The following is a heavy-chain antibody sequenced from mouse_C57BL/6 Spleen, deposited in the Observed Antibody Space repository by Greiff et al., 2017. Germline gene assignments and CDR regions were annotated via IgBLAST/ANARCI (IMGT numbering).Heavy chain of an antibody. CDR1: GYTFTSYW. V-gene: IGHV1-64*01. CDR2: IHPNSGST. J-gene: IGHJ4*01. CDR3: ARYTTVPMDY. D-gene: IGHD1-1*01. Sequence: QVQLQQPGAELVKPGASVKLSCKASGYTFTSYWMHWVKQRPGQGLEWIGMIHPNSGSTNYNEKFKSKATLTVDKSSSTAYMQLSSLTAEDSAVYYCARYTTVPMDYWGQGTSVTVSS.